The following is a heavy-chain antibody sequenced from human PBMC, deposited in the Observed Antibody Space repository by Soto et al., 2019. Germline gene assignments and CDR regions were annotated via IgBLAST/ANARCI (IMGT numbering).Heavy chain of an antibody. D-gene: IGHD3-22*01. J-gene: IGHJ4*02. CDR1: GGTFSSYA. Sequence: SVKVSCKASGGTFSSYAISWVRQAPGQGLEWMGGIIPIFGTANYAQKFQGRVTITADESTSTAYMELSSLRSEDTAVYYCASNPYYYDSSGYYWAFDYWGQGTLVTVSS. V-gene: IGHV1-69*13. CDR3: ASNPYYYDSSGYYWAFDY. CDR2: IIPIFGTA.